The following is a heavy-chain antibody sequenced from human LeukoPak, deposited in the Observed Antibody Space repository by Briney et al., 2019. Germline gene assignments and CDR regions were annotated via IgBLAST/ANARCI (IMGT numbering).Heavy chain of an antibody. J-gene: IGHJ5*02. CDR3: ARDGGGNSDYGDSGDWFDP. CDR2: IRYDGSNK. D-gene: IGHD4-17*01. Sequence: GGSLRLSCAASGFTFSSYGMRWVRQAPGKGLEWVAFIRYDGSNKYYADSVKGRFTISRDNSKNTLYLQMNSLRAEDTAVYYCARDGGGNSDYGDSGDWFDPWGQGTLVTVSS. CDR1: GFTFSSYG. V-gene: IGHV3-30*02.